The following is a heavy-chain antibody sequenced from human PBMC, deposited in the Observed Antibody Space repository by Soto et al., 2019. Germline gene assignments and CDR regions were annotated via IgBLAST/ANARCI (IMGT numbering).Heavy chain of an antibody. CDR2: IYYSGST. V-gene: IGHV4-39*01. Sequence: QLQLQESGPGLVKPSETLSLTCTVSGGSISSSSYYWGWIRQPPRKGLEWIGSIYYSGSTYYNPSIKSRVTLSVDTSKNQFSLKLTSVTAADTAVYYCARRIVGATMKGHFDIWGQGTMVTVSS. J-gene: IGHJ3*02. D-gene: IGHD1-26*01. CDR1: GGSISSSSYY. CDR3: ARRIVGATMKGHFDI.